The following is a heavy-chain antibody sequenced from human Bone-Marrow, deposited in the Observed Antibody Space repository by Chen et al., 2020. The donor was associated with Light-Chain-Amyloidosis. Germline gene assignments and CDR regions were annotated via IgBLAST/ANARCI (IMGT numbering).Heavy chain of an antibody. J-gene: IGHJ5*02. CDR2: INHSGSA. D-gene: IGHD5-12*01. CDR1: NGAFGDDY. CDR3: ARYEPHFSDSIISGYTA. V-gene: IGHV4-34*01. Sequence: QVELQQWGAGLLKPSETLSLTCGIHNGAFGDDYWTWIRQPPGKGLQWIAEINHSGSANYNSSLQSRTTISVDKSKNQFSLRMISVTAADTAVYYCARYEPHFSDSIISGYTAWGQGTSVTVSS.